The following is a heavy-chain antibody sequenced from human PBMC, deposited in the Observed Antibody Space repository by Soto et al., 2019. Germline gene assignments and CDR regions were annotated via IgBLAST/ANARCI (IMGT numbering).Heavy chain of an antibody. V-gene: IGHV3-64*01. CDR3: ARREYSGYEIDY. Sequence: EVQLVESGGGLVQPGGSLRLSCAASGFTFRSYAMHWVRQAPGEGLEYVSDISSNGGSTYYANAVKGRFTISRDKSKNTLYLQMGSLRAEDMAVYYCARREYSGYEIDYWGQGTLVTVSS. CDR2: ISSNGGST. D-gene: IGHD5-12*01. CDR1: GFTFRSYA. J-gene: IGHJ4*02.